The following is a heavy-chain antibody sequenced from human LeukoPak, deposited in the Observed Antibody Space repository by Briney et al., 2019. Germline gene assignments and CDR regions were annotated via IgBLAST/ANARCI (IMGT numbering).Heavy chain of an antibody. D-gene: IGHD2-8*01. CDR2: INYSGST. CDR3: ARRRFVRGPDVVNPFDY. CDR1: GGSIRSGAYS. V-gene: IGHV4-30-2*03. J-gene: IGHJ4*02. Sequence: SETLSLTCAVSGGSIRSGAYSWSWIRQPPGKGLEWIGSINYSGSTYYNPSLKSRVTISVDTSKNQFSLKLSSVTAADTAVYYCARRRFVRGPDVVNPFDYWGQGTLVTVSS.